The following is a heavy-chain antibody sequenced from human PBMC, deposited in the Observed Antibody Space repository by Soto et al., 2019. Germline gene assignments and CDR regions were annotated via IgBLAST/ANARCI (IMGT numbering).Heavy chain of an antibody. CDR3: AKDIVVVPAARDGIYYYYGMDV. J-gene: IGHJ6*02. D-gene: IGHD2-2*01. CDR1: GFTFSSYG. V-gene: IGHV3-30*18. CDR2: ISYDGSNK. Sequence: PRGSLRLSCAASGFTFSSYGIHWVRQAQGKGLEWVAVISYDGSNKYYADSVKGRFTISRDNSKNTLYLQMNSLRAEDTAVYYCAKDIVVVPAARDGIYYYYGMDVWGQGTTVTVSS.